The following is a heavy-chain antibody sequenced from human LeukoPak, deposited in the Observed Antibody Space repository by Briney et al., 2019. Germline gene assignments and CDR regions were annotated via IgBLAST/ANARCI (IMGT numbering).Heavy chain of an antibody. Sequence: GESLKISCKGSGYSFTSYWIGWVRQMPGKGLEWMGIIYPGDSDTRYSPSFQGQVTISADKSISTAYLQWSSLKASDTAMYYCARVRNDILTGPMHWGQGTLVTVSS. V-gene: IGHV5-51*01. J-gene: IGHJ4*02. CDR1: GYSFTSYW. CDR2: IYPGDSDT. CDR3: ARVRNDILTGPMH. D-gene: IGHD3-9*01.